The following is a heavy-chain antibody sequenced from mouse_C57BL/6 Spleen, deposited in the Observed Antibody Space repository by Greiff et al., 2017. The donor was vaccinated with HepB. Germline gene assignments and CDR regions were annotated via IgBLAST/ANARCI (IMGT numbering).Heavy chain of an antibody. D-gene: IGHD2-4*01. CDR1: GYTFTSYT. J-gene: IGHJ4*01. CDR2: INPSSGYT. V-gene: IGHV1-4*01. CDR3: ATSYDYGMDY. Sequence: QVQLQQSGAELARPGASVKMSCKASGYTFTSYTMHWVKQRPGQGLEWIGYINPSSGYTKYNQKFKDKATLTADKSSSTAYMQLSSLTSEDSAVYYSATSYDYGMDYWGQGTSVTVSS.